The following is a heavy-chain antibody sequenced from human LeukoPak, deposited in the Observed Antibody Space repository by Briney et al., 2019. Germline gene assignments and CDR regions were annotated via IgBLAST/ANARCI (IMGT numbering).Heavy chain of an antibody. D-gene: IGHD2-15*01. V-gene: IGHV4-59*08. Sequence: SETLSHTCTVSGGSISSYYWSWIRQLPGKGLEWIGYIYYSGSTNYNPSLKSRVTISVDTSKNQFSLKLSSVTAADTAVYYCARHCPRYCSGGSCYCSWYDYWGQGTLVTVSS. CDR1: GGSISSYY. J-gene: IGHJ4*02. CDR3: ARHCPRYCSGGSCYCSWYDY. CDR2: IYYSGST.